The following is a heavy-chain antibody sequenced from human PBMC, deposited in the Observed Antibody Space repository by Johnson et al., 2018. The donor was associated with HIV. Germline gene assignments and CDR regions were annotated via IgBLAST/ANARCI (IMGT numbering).Heavy chain of an antibody. CDR3: ATSMGATALAFDI. CDR2: ISYDGSKK. Sequence: QVQLVESGGGVVQPGRSLRLSCAASGFTFSSYAMHWVRQAPGKGLEWVAVISYDGSKKYYADSVKGRFAISRDNSKNTLHLQMNSLRAEDTAVYYCATSMGATALAFDIWGQGTMVTVSS. D-gene: IGHD1-26*01. V-gene: IGHV3-30*09. J-gene: IGHJ3*02. CDR1: GFTFSSYA.